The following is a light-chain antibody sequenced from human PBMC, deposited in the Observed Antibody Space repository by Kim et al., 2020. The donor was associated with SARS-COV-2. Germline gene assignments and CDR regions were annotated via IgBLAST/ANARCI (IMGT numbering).Light chain of an antibody. J-gene: IGKJ1*01. CDR1: QSVSSN. CDR3: QQYNNWPWT. CDR2: GAS. V-gene: IGKV3-15*01. Sequence: EIVMTQSPATLSVSPGERATLSCRASQSVSSNLAWYQQKPGQAPRLLIYGASTRATDIPARFSGSGSGTDFTLTISSLQSEDFAVYYCQQYNNWPWTFGQGTKVDIK.